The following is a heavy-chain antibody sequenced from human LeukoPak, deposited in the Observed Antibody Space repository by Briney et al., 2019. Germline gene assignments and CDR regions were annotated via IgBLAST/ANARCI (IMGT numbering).Heavy chain of an antibody. J-gene: IGHJ4*02. Sequence: PSEALFLTCTGSGDPICSYYWRWIRQPPGKVLERVGYIYYSGSTNYNPSPKSRVTISVDASKNQFSLKLSSVTAADTAVYYCARGLGYSYGTGADYWGQGTLVTVSS. D-gene: IGHD5-18*01. CDR2: IYYSGST. CDR3: ARGLGYSYGTGADY. CDR1: GDPICSYY. V-gene: IGHV4-59*01.